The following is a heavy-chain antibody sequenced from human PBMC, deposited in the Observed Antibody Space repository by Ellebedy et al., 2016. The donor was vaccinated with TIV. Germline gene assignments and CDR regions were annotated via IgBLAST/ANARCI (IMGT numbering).Heavy chain of an antibody. V-gene: IGHV4-59*01. Sequence: SETLSLTCTVSGGSINNYYWSWIRQPPGKGLEWIGYIYYSGSTHYNPSLKSRVTISVDTSKNQFSLKLSPVTAADTAVYYCARTKAVAGTFCFDYWGQGTQVTVSS. D-gene: IGHD6-13*01. CDR3: ARTKAVAGTFCFDY. CDR2: IYYSGST. CDR1: GGSINNYY. J-gene: IGHJ4*02.